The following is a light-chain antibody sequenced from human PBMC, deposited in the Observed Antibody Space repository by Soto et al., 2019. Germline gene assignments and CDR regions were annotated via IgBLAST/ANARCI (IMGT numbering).Light chain of an antibody. CDR3: SSYTSSSLHV. CDR2: DVS. V-gene: IGLV2-14*03. Sequence: QSALTQPASVSGSPGQSITISCTGTSSDVGGYNYVSWYQQHPGKAPKLMIYDVSNRPPGVSNRFSGSKSGNTASLTISGLQAEDGADYYCSSYTSSSLHVFGTGTKVTVL. CDR1: SSDVGGYNY. J-gene: IGLJ1*01.